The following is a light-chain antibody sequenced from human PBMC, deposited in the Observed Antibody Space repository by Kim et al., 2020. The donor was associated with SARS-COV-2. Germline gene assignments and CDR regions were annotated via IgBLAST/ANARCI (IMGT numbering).Light chain of an antibody. CDR3: QNYAGA. J-gene: IGKJ1*01. CDR2: GGS. CDR1: ESLLSSF. Sequence: LSLYPGDRATLSCRASESLLSSFVAWFQQRPGQAPRLLIYGGSRRATGIPDRFSGGGSGTEFTLTISRLEPEDFAMYYCQNYAGAFGQGTKVDIK. V-gene: IGKV3-20*01.